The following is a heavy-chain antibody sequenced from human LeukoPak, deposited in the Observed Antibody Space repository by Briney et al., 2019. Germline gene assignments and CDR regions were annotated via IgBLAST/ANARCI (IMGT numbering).Heavy chain of an antibody. V-gene: IGHV3-48*03. CDR1: GFTFSSYE. Sequence: PGGSLRLSCAASGFTFSSYEMNWVRQAPGKGLEWVSYISSSGSTIYYADSVKGRFTISRDNAKNSLYLQMNSLRAEDTAVYYCAREGSGRSPDWFDPWGQGTLVTVSS. D-gene: IGHD1-26*01. CDR2: ISSSGSTI. CDR3: AREGSGRSPDWFDP. J-gene: IGHJ5*02.